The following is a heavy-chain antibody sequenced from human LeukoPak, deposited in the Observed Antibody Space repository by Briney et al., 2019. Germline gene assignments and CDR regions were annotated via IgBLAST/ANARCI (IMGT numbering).Heavy chain of an antibody. Sequence: SETLSLTCAVYGGSFSGYYWSWIRQPPGKGLEWIGEINHSGSTNYNPPLKGRVPLSVDTSKNQFSLKQSSVTAAYPAFFYWTRLIIAAAGTGGRGQSGIDYWGQGTLVTVSS. CDR1: GGSFSGYY. CDR3: TRLIIAAAGTGGRGQSGIDY. CDR2: INHSGST. V-gene: IGHV4-34*01. D-gene: IGHD6-13*01. J-gene: IGHJ4*02.